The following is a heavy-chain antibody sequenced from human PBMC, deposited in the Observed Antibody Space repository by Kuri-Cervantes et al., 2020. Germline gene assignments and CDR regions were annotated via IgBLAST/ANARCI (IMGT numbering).Heavy chain of an antibody. CDR3: AREKWSSYYYDSSDYYYYGMDV. CDR2: INHSGST. V-gene: IGHV4-39*07. D-gene: IGHD3-22*01. Sequence: SETLSLTCPVSGVSITSGGYYWSWIRQHPGKGLEWIGGINHSGSTNYNPSLKSRVTISVDTSKNQFSLKLSSVTAADTAVYYCAREKWSSYYYDSSDYYYYGMDVWGQGTTVTVSS. CDR1: GVSITSGGYY. J-gene: IGHJ6*02.